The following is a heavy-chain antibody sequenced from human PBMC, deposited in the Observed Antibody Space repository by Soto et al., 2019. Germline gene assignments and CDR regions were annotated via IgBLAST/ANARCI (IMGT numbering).Heavy chain of an antibody. Sequence: EVQLVESGGGLVKPGGSLRLSCAASGFTFSSYSMNWVRQAPGKGLEWVSSISSSSSYIYYADSVKGRFTISRDNAKNSLYLQMNSLRAEDTAVYYGARGYSSSWYPGTYYYYYGMDVWGQGTTVTVSS. CDR3: ARGYSSSWYPGTYYYYYGMDV. D-gene: IGHD6-13*01. CDR1: GFTFSSYS. CDR2: ISSSSSYI. J-gene: IGHJ6*02. V-gene: IGHV3-21*01.